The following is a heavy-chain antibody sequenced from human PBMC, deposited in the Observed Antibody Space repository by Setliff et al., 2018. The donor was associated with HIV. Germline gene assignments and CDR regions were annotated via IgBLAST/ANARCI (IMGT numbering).Heavy chain of an antibody. Sequence: PSETLSLTCAVYGGSFSGYYWSWIRQSPGKGLEWIGYIYHSGSTYYNPSLKSRVTISLDTSKNQFSLNLSSVTAADTAVYYCVGSTIAAAVYYYYYYMDVWGKGTTVTVSS. CDR1: GGSFSGYY. CDR3: VGSTIAAAVYYYYYYMDV. J-gene: IGHJ6*03. D-gene: IGHD6-13*01. CDR2: IYHSGST. V-gene: IGHV4-34*01.